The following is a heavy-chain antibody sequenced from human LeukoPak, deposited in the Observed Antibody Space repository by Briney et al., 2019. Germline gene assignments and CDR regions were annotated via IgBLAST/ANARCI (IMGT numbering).Heavy chain of an antibody. Sequence: PGGSLRLSCAASGFTFSSYAMSWVRQAPGKGLEWVSAISGSGGSTYYADSVKGRFTISRDNSKNTLYLQMNSLRAEDTAVYYCARGLTTGTTGRSPVRYWGQGTLVTVSS. CDR2: ISGSGGST. D-gene: IGHD1-1*01. J-gene: IGHJ4*02. V-gene: IGHV3-23*01. CDR1: GFTFSSYA. CDR3: ARGLTTGTTGRSPVRY.